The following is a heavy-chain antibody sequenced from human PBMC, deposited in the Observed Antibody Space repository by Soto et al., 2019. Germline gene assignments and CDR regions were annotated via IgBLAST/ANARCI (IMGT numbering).Heavy chain of an antibody. CDR2: IYFRGNT. CDR3: ARDRRRGYSGSSRFDP. V-gene: IGHV4-59*01. J-gene: IGHJ5*02. CDR1: DDSISSYY. Sequence: PSETLSLTCTVSDDSISSYYWSWIRQPPGKGLEWIGYIYFRGNTNYNPSLKSRVTISIDTSKNQFSLKLSSLTAADTAVYYCARDRRRGYSGSSRFDPWGQGTLVTVYS. D-gene: IGHD1-26*01.